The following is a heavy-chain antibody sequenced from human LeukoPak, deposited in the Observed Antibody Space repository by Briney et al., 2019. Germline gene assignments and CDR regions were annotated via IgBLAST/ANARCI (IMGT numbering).Heavy chain of an antibody. D-gene: IGHD3-16*01. CDR3: ARESYGGNFDY. CDR2: ISSSGGTI. V-gene: IGHV3-11*01. CDR1: GFTFNDYY. Sequence: GGSLRPSCAASGFTFNDYYMSWIRQAPGKGLEWISYISSSGGTIYYADSVKGRFTISRDNAKKSLYLQMNSLRAEDTAVYFCARESYGGNFDYWGQGTLVTVSS. J-gene: IGHJ4*02.